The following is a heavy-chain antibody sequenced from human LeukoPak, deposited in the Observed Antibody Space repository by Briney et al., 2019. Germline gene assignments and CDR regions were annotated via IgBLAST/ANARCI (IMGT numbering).Heavy chain of an antibody. CDR2: IYYSGST. J-gene: IGHJ3*02. Sequence: AETLSLTCTVSGGSISSGVYYWSWIRQHPGKGLEWIGYIYYSGSTNYNPSLKIRVSISIDPSKNQFSVKPSSVTAGDTSVYYCARDLVTVTKRFDMGRQGTM. D-gene: IGHD4-17*01. CDR3: ARDLVTVTKRFDM. V-gene: IGHV4-61*08. CDR1: GGSISSGVYY.